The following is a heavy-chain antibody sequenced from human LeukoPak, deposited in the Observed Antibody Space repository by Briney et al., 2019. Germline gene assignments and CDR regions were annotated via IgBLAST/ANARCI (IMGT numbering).Heavy chain of an antibody. D-gene: IGHD6-13*01. CDR1: GGSISSYY. CDR2: IYYTGST. V-gene: IGHV4-59*01. Sequence: PSETLSLTCTVSGGSISSYYWSWIRQPPGKGLEWIGYIYYTGSTDYNPSLKSRVAISVDTSKNQFSLKPSSVTAADTAVYYCARGSKAAPGTFDYWGQGTLVTVSS. J-gene: IGHJ4*02. CDR3: ARGSKAAPGTFDY.